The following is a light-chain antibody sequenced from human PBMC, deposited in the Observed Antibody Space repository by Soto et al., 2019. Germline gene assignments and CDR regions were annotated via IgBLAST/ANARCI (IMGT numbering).Light chain of an antibody. CDR1: QSVSSSY. V-gene: IGKV3-20*01. J-gene: IGKJ2*01. CDR2: GAS. Sequence: DIVLTQSPGTLSLSPGERATLSCRASQSVSSSYLAWYQQKPGQAPRLLIYGASSRATGIPDRYSGSGSGTDFTLTISSLEPEDFAVYYCQQYGSSPNTFGQGTKLEIK. CDR3: QQYGSSPNT.